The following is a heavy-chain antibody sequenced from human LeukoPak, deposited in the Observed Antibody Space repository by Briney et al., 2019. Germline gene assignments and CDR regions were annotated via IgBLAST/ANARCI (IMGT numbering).Heavy chain of an antibody. CDR3: ARHGAQPRRGFDY. D-gene: IGHD6-13*01. V-gene: IGHV4-39*01. CDR1: GGSISSSSYY. CDR2: IYYSGST. J-gene: IGHJ4*02. Sequence: PSETLSLTCTVSGGSISSSSYYWGWIRQPPGKGLEWIGSIYYSGSTYYNPSLKSRVTISVDTSENQFSLKLSSVTAADTAVYYCARHGAQPRRGFDYWGQGTLVTVSS.